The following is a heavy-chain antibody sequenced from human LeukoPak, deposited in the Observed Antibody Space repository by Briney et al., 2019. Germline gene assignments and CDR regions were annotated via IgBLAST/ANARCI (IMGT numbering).Heavy chain of an antibody. CDR3: ARRLPRYDSGALDY. D-gene: IGHD3-10*01. CDR1: GGSFSGYY. V-gene: IGHV4-34*01. CDR2: INHSGST. J-gene: IGHJ4*02. Sequence: SETLSLTCAVYGGSFSGYYWSWIRQPPGKGLEWIGEINHSGSTNYNPSLKSRVTISVDTSKNQFSLKLSSVTAADTAVYYCARRLPRYDSGALDYWGQGTLVTVSS.